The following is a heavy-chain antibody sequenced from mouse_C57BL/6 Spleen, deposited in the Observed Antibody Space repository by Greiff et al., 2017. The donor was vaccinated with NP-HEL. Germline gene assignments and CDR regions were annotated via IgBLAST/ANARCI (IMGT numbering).Heavy chain of an antibody. CDR1: GYTFTSYW. V-gene: IGHV1-50*01. CDR3: ARGIGSSSYFDY. J-gene: IGHJ2*01. CDR2: IDPSDSYT. D-gene: IGHD1-3*01. Sequence: QVQLQQPGAELVKPGASVKLSCKASGYTFTSYWMQWVKQRPGQGLEWIGEIDPSDSYTNYNQKFKGKATLTVDTSSSTAYMQLSSLTSEDSAVYYCARGIGSSSYFDYWGQGTTLTVSS.